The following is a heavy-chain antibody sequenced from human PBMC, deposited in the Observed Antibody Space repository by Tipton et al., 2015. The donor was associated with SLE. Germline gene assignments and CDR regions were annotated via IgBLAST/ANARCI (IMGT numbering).Heavy chain of an antibody. J-gene: IGHJ4*02. D-gene: IGHD4-11*01. CDR3: ASAARGLQLFRSFDY. Sequence: SLRLSCAASGFTFNTYSMNWVRQAPGKGLEWISYINPNSRDIYYADSVKGRFTISRDNAQNSLFLQINTLRAEDTAVYYCASAARGLQLFRSFDYWGQGTLVTVSS. CDR1: GFTFNTYS. V-gene: IGHV3-48*01. CDR2: INPNSRDI.